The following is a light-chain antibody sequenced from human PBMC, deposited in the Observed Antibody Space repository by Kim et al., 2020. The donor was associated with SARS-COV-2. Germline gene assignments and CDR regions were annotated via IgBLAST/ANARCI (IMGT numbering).Light chain of an antibody. J-gene: IGLJ1*01. V-gene: IGLV2-14*03. CDR1: GSDVGHYNY. Sequence: QSALTQPASVSGSPGQSITISFTGTGSDVGHYNYVSWYQQHPGKAPKLMIYDVSNRPSGASDRFSGSKSDNTASLTISGLQAEDEADYYCSSYTSNSTYVFGTGTKVTVL. CDR3: SSYTSNSTYV. CDR2: DVS.